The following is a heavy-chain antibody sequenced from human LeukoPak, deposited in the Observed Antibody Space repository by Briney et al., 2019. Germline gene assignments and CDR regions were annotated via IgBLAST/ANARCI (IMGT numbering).Heavy chain of an antibody. J-gene: IGHJ6*03. CDR2: INHSGST. D-gene: IGHD6-6*01. V-gene: IGHV4-34*01. Sequence: PSETLSLTCAVYGGSFSGYYWSWIRQPPGKGLEWIGEINHSGSTNYNPSLKSRVTISVDTSKNQFSLKLSSVTAADTAVYYCARGRRPAARRYYYYYMDVWGKGTTVTVSS. CDR1: GGSFSGYY. CDR3: ARGRRPAARRYYYYYMDV.